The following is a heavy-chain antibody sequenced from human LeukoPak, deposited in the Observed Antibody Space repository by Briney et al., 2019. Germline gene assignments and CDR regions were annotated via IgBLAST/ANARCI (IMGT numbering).Heavy chain of an antibody. CDR2: INHSGST. V-gene: IGHV4-34*01. J-gene: IGHJ4*02. Sequence: SETLSLTCAVYGGSFSGYYWSWIRQPPGKGLEWIGEINHSGSTNYNPSLKSRVTISVDTSKNQFSLKLSSVTAADTAVYYCARPYYYESSGYYYDDYWGQGTLVTVSS. D-gene: IGHD3-22*01. CDR3: ARPYYYESSGYYYDDY. CDR1: GGSFSGYY.